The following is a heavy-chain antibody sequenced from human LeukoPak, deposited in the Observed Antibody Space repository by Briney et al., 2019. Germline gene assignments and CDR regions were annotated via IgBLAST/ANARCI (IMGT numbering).Heavy chain of an antibody. CDR3: ARAPIAARLPDAFDI. CDR2: IIPILGIA. V-gene: IGHV1-69*04. D-gene: IGHD6-6*01. CDR1: GGTFSSYA. Sequence: SVKVSCKASGGTFSSYAISWVRQAPGQGLEWMGRIIPILGIANYAQKFQGRVTITADESTSTAYMELSSLRSEDTAVYYCARAPIAARLPDAFDIWGQGTMVTVSS. J-gene: IGHJ3*02.